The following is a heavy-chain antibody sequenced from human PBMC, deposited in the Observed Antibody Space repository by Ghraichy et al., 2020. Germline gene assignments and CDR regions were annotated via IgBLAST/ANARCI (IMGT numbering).Heavy chain of an antibody. CDR2: IYDSGNT. V-gene: IGHV4-39*02. J-gene: IGHJ4*02. Sequence: SETLSLTCTVSGGSISSSGYYWGWIRQPPGKGLEWIGTIYDSGNTYYNPSLKSRVTISVDTSKNQFSLKLNSVTAADTAVYYCARDRPVYCSSRICSPNFDYWGQGTLVTVSS. CDR1: GGSISSSGYY. CDR3: ARDRPVYCSSRICSPNFDY. D-gene: IGHD2-2*01.